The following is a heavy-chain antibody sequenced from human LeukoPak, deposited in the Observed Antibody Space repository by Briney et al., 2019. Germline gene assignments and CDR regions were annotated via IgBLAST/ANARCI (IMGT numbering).Heavy chain of an antibody. CDR3: ARSLSMAPDV. Sequence: SETLSLTCTVSGGSISSSSYYWGWIRQPPGKGLEWIGSIYYSGSTYYNPSLKSRVTISVDTSKNQFSLKLSSVTAADTAVYYCARSLSMAPDVWGKGTTVTVSS. CDR2: IYYSGST. CDR1: GGSISSSSYY. D-gene: IGHD2-21*01. J-gene: IGHJ6*04. V-gene: IGHV4-39*07.